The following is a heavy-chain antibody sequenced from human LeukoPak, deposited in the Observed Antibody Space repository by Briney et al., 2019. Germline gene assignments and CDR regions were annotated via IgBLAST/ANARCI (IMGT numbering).Heavy chain of an antibody. D-gene: IGHD6-19*01. Sequence: GGSLRLSCAASGFTFSSYWMHWVRQAPGKGLVWVSRINSDGSSTSYADSVKGRFTISRDNAKNTLYLQMNSLRAEDTAVYYCAKTPGIAVAGTPVYWFDPWGQGTLVTVSS. V-gene: IGHV3-74*01. CDR2: INSDGSST. J-gene: IGHJ5*02. CDR1: GFTFSSYW. CDR3: AKTPGIAVAGTPVYWFDP.